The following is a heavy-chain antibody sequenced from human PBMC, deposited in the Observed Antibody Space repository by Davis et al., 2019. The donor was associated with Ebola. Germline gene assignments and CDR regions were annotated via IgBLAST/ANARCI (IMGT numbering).Heavy chain of an antibody. CDR3: ARVGGTMVRGVIGY. J-gene: IGHJ4*02. Sequence: GGSLRLSCAASGFTFSSYWMSWVRQAPGKGLEWVANIKQDGSEKYYVDSVKGRFTISRDNAKNSLYLQMNSLRAEDTAVYYCARVGGTMVRGVIGYWGQGTLVTVSS. CDR2: IKQDGSEK. CDR1: GFTFSSYW. D-gene: IGHD3-10*01. V-gene: IGHV3-7*01.